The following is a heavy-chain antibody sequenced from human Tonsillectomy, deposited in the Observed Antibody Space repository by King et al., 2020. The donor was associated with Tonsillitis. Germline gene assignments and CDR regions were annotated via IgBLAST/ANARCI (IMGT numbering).Heavy chain of an antibody. CDR3: VKDRKGEIYGVISGLDS. D-gene: IGHD3-3*01. V-gene: IGHV3-64D*06. J-gene: IGHJ4*02. CDR2: IRSRGDST. Sequence: VQLVESGGGLVHPGESLRLSCSASGFTFNKYAMHWVRQAPGKGLEYVSAIRSRGDSTYYADSVRGRFTISRDNSKNTLYLQMSSLRPEDTAVYYCVKDRKGEIYGVISGLDSWGQGTLVIVSS. CDR1: GFTFNKYA.